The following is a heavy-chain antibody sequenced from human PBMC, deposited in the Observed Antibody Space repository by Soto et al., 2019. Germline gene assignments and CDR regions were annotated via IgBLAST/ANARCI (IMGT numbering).Heavy chain of an antibody. V-gene: IGHV1-3*01. Sequence: ASVKVSCKASGYTFTSYAMHWVRQAPGQRLEWMGWINAGNGNTKYSQKFQGRVTITRDTSASTAYMELSSLRSEDTAVYYCARELGDCSGGSCYLPFQGFDPWGQGTLVTVS. J-gene: IGHJ5*02. D-gene: IGHD2-15*01. CDR3: ARELGDCSGGSCYLPFQGFDP. CDR1: GYTFTSYA. CDR2: INAGNGNT.